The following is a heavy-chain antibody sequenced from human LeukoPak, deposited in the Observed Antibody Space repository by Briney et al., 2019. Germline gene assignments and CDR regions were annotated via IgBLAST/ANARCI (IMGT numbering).Heavy chain of an antibody. CDR3: ARDPIDIVATIFDY. CDR2: INPSGGST. D-gene: IGHD5-12*01. J-gene: IGHJ4*02. CDR1: GGTFSSYA. V-gene: IGHV1-46*01. Sequence: ASVKVSCKASGGTFSSYAISWVRQAPGQGLEWMGIINPSGGSTSYAQKFQGRVTMTRDTSTSTVYMELSSLRSEDTAVYYCARDPIDIVATIFDYWGQGTLVTVSS.